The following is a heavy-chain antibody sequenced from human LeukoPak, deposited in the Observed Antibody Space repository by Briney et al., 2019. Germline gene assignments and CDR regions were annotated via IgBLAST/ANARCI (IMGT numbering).Heavy chain of an antibody. CDR1: GGSLSGYY. CDR3: ARDRSGSSAYYSPFDY. CDR2: IYTSGST. Sequence: SETLSLTCNVSGGSLSGYYWTWIRQPAGEGLDWIGRIYTSGSTNYSPSLESRVTMSVDTSKNQVSLKLSSVTAADTAVYYCARDRSGSSAYYSPFDYWGQGTLVTVSS. J-gene: IGHJ4*02. V-gene: IGHV4-4*07. D-gene: IGHD3-22*01.